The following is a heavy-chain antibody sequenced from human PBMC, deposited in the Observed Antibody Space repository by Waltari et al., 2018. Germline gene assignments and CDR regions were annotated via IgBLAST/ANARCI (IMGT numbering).Heavy chain of an antibody. CDR2: IWYDGSNK. D-gene: IGHD5-12*01. J-gene: IGHJ3*02. V-gene: IGHV3-33*08. CDR1: GFPFTNSW. CDR3: AREGEMMATTGDAFDI. Sequence: VHLVESGGGLVKPGGSLRLSCAASGFPFTNSWMNWVRQAPGKGLEWVAVIWYDGSNKYYADSVKGRFTISRDNYKNTLYLEMNSLRAEDTAVYYCAREGEMMATTGDAFDIWGQGTMVTVSS.